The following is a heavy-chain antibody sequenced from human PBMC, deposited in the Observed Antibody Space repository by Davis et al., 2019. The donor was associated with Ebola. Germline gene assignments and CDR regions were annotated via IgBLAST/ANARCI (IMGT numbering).Heavy chain of an antibody. Sequence: PGGSLRLSCAASGFTFSSYGMHWVRQAPGKGLEWVAVISYDGSNKYYADSVKGRFTISRDNSKNTLYLQMNSLRAEDTAVYYCAKMWELLVGGAFDIWGQGTMVTVSS. J-gene: IGHJ3*02. D-gene: IGHD1-26*01. CDR1: GFTFSSYG. CDR3: AKMWELLVGGAFDI. V-gene: IGHV3-30*18. CDR2: ISYDGSNK.